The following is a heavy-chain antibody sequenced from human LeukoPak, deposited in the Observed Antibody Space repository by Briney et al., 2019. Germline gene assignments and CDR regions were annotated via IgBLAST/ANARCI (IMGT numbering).Heavy chain of an antibody. V-gene: IGHV4-4*07. Sequence: SETLSLTGTVSGGSISSYYWSWIRQPAGKGLEWIGRIYTSGSTNYNPSLKSRVTISVDTSKNQFSLKLSSVTAADTAVYYCARGRSFIGYSSGWYGGLFDYWGQGTLVTVSS. CDR2: IYTSGST. CDR3: ARGRSFIGYSSGWYGGLFDY. J-gene: IGHJ4*02. D-gene: IGHD6-19*01. CDR1: GGSISSYY.